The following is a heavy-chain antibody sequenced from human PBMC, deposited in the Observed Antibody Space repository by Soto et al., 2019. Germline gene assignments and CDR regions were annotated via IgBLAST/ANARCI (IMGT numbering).Heavy chain of an antibody. CDR2: GHFFYGGSN. J-gene: IGHJ4*02. CDR3: VRSRALRLYYFDY. V-gene: IGHV4-39*07. CDR1: GDSISSTNYY. D-gene: IGHD3-16*01. Sequence: SETLSLTCAVSGDSISSTNYYWGWIRQPPGNRKEWIGIGHFFYGGSNYYNASLKSRVTISADTSRNQFSLNLASVTAADTAVYYCVRSRALRLYYFDYWGQGTLVTVSS.